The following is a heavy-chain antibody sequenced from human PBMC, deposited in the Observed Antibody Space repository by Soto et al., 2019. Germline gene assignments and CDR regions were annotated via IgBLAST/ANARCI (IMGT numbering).Heavy chain of an antibody. Sequence: PSETPSLTCTVSGGSISSYYWSWIRQPPGKGLEWIGYIYYSGSTNYNPSLKSRVTISVDTSKNQFSLKLSSVTAADTAVYYCARGEAAEYFQHWGQGTLVTVSS. CDR2: IYYSGST. CDR1: GGSISSYY. V-gene: IGHV4-59*01. CDR3: ARGEAAEYFQH. J-gene: IGHJ1*01.